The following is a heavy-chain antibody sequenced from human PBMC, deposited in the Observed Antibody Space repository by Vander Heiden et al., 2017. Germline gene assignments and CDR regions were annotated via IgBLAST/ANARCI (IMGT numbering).Heavy chain of an antibody. CDR3: AKDMRGNSYYGMDV. V-gene: IGHV3-9*01. Sequence: EVQLVESGGGLVQPGRSLRLSCAASGFTCDDYAMHWVRQAPGKGLEWVSGITWNSGSLAYADSLKGRFTISRDNAKNSLYLQMNTLRVEDTALYYCAKDMRGNSYYGMDVWGQGTTVTVSS. CDR1: GFTCDDYA. J-gene: IGHJ6*02. CDR2: ITWNSGSL. D-gene: IGHD1-1*01.